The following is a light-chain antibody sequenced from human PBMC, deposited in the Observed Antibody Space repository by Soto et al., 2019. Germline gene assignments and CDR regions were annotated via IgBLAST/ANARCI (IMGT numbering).Light chain of an antibody. Sequence: QSVLTQPASVSGSPGQSITISCTGTSSDVGTYNLVSWHQHHPGKAPKLIIYEGSKRPSGVSNRFSGSKSGNTASLTISGLQAEDGADYYCCSFAVGSTLVFGGGTKLTVL. V-gene: IGLV2-23*01. CDR2: EGS. J-gene: IGLJ2*01. CDR1: SSDVGTYNL. CDR3: CSFAVGSTLV.